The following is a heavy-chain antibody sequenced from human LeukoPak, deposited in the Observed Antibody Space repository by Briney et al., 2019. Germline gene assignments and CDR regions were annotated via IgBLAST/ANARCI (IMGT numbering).Heavy chain of an antibody. Sequence: SQTLSLTCTVSGGSISSGSYYWSWIRQPAGKGLEWIGRIYTSGSTNYNPSLKSRVTISVDTSKNQFSLKLSSVTAADTAVYYCARDAPYYDFWSGYYAAPFDYWGQGTLVTVSS. CDR3: ARDAPYYDFWSGYYAAPFDY. CDR1: GGSISSGSYY. D-gene: IGHD3-3*01. CDR2: IYTSGST. J-gene: IGHJ4*02. V-gene: IGHV4-61*02.